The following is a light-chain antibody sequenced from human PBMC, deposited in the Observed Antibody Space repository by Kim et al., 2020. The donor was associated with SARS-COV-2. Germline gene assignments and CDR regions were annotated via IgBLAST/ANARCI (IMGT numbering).Light chain of an antibody. V-gene: IGKV1-39*01. Sequence: GDRVTITCRASQSISSYLNWYQQKPGKAPKLLMYAASSLQSGVLSRFSGSGSGTDFTLTISSLQPEDFATYYCQQSYSTPITFGGGTKV. CDR3: QQSYSTPIT. CDR2: AAS. J-gene: IGKJ4*01. CDR1: QSISSY.